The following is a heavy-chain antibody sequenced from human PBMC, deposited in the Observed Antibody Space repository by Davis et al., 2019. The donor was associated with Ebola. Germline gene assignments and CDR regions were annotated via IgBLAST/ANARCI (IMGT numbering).Heavy chain of an antibody. CDR2: ISAYNGNT. D-gene: IGHD3-22*01. Sequence: ASVKVSCKASGYTFTSYGISWVRQAPGQGLEWMGWISAYNGNTNYAQKLQGRVTMTTDTSTSTAYMELRSLRSDDTAVYYCARDPYYYDSSGQTNEFDYWGQGTLVTVSS. CDR3: ARDPYYYDSSGQTNEFDY. V-gene: IGHV1-18*01. CDR1: GYTFTSYG. J-gene: IGHJ4*02.